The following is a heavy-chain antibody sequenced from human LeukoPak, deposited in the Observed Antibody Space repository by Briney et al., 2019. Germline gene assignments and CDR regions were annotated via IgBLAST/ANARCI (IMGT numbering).Heavy chain of an antibody. CDR2: INPHSGGT. CDR3: AREMTTELLGCFDP. D-gene: IGHD4-17*01. Sequence: GASVKVSCKASGYDFTSVGITWVRQAPGQGLEWMGWINPHSGGTNFAQNFQDRVTMTRDTSISTAYMELSRLRSDDTAVYYCAREMTTELLGCFDPWGQGTLVTVSS. V-gene: IGHV1-2*02. J-gene: IGHJ5*02. CDR1: GYDFTSVG.